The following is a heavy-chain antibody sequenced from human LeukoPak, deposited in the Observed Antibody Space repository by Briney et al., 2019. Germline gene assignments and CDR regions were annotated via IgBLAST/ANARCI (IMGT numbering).Heavy chain of an antibody. CDR3: ARGSFQYNWNDVPGAFDI. CDR2: INSDGIST. Sequence: PGGSLRLSCAASGFTFSSYWMHWVRQAPGKGLVWVSRINSDGISTSHADSVKGRFTISRDNAKNTLYLQMNSLRAEDTAVYYCARGSFQYNWNDVPGAFDIWGQGTMVTVSS. D-gene: IGHD1-20*01. J-gene: IGHJ3*02. CDR1: GFTFSSYW. V-gene: IGHV3-74*01.